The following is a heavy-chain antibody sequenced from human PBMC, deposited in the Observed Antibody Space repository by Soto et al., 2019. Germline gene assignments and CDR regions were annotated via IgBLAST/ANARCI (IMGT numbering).Heavy chain of an antibody. CDR3: ARDLGGSSDS. J-gene: IGHJ4*02. Sequence: EEQLVESGGVVVQPGGSLRLSCAASGFNFNDFIMHWVRQSPTAGLEWVSLITSNGDSTHYADFVKGRFFISRDNTMNSLYLQMNNLRTEDAALYYCARDLGGSSDSWGQGTLVTVSS. V-gene: IGHV3-43*01. CDR1: GFNFNDFI. CDR2: ITSNGDST. D-gene: IGHD6-25*01.